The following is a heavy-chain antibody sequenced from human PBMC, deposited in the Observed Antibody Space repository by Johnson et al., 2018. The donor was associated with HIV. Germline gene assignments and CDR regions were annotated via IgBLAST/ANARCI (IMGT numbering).Heavy chain of an antibody. V-gene: IGHV3-53*01. CDR2: IYSGGST. Sequence: VQLVESGGGLIQPGGSLRLSCAASGFTVSSNYMNWVRQAPGKGLEWVSVIYSGGSTFYADSVKGRFTISRDSSQNTLYLQMNSLRAEDMAVYYCAREHRADESFDLWGQGTMVTVSS. D-gene: IGHD1-14*01. J-gene: IGHJ3*01. CDR3: AREHRADESFDL. CDR1: GFTVSSNY.